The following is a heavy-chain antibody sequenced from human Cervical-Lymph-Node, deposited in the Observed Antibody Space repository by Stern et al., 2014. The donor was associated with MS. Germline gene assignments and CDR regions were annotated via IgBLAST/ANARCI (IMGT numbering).Heavy chain of an antibody. V-gene: IGHV3-9*01. J-gene: IGHJ2*01. CDR1: GFTFDDYA. CDR3: AKDTNLRSGRGYFDI. CDR2: ISWNSGSI. D-gene: IGHD3-3*01. Sequence: EVQLVESGGGLVQPGRSLRLSCAASGFTFDDYAMHWVRQAPGKGLEWVSGISWNSGSIGYADSVKGRFTISRDNAKNSLYLQMNSLRAEDTALYYCAKDTNLRSGRGYFDIWGRGTLVTVSS.